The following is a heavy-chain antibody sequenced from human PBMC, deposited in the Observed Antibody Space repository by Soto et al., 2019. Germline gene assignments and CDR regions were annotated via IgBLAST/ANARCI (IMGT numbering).Heavy chain of an antibody. Sequence: EVQLVESGGGVVRPGGSLRLSCAASGFTFDDYGMSWVRQAPGKGLEWVSGINWNGGSTGYADSVKGRFTISRDNAKSSLYLQMNSLRAEDTALYYCARLYGSGSTRRVRIDDWGQGTLVTVSS. CDR1: GFTFDDYG. J-gene: IGHJ4*02. CDR2: INWNGGST. V-gene: IGHV3-20*04. CDR3: ARLYGSGSTRRVRIDD. D-gene: IGHD3-10*01.